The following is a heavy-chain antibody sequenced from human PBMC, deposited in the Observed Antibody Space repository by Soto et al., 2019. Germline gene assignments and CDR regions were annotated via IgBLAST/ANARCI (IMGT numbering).Heavy chain of an antibody. J-gene: IGHJ5*02. CDR1: GGSFSGYY. D-gene: IGHD1-7*01. Sequence: SETLSLTCAVYGGSFSGYYWSWIRQPPGKGLEWIGEINHSGSTNYNPSLKSRVTISVDTSKNQFSLKLSSVTAADTAVYYCARGLNWKYGVRIGWFDPWGQGTLVTVSS. CDR3: ARGLNWKYGVRIGWFDP. V-gene: IGHV4-34*01. CDR2: INHSGST.